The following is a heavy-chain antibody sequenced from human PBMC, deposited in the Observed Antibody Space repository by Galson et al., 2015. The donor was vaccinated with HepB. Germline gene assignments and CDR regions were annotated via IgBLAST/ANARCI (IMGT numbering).Heavy chain of an antibody. V-gene: IGHV1-18*04. CDR1: GYTFTSYG. CDR2: INPYNGNT. D-gene: IGHD3-3*01. Sequence: SVKVSCKASGYTFTSYGIHWVRQAPGQGLEWMGWINPYNGNTNHAQKLQGRVTMTTDTSTSTAYMELRSLRSDDTAVYYCAREPSPRETMFGATAGYYFDYWGQGTLVTVSS. CDR3: AREPSPRETMFGATAGYYFDY. J-gene: IGHJ4*02.